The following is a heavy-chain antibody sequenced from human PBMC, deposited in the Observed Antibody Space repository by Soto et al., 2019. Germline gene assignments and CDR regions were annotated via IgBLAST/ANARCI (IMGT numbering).Heavy chain of an antibody. CDR3: AREVGGYNYGLYFDY. D-gene: IGHD5-18*01. Sequence: QVQLVESGGGVVQPGRSLRLSCAASGFTFSSCGMHWVRQAPGKGLEWVAVIWYDGSNKYYADSVKGRFTISRDNSKNTLYPQMNSLRAEDTALYYCAREVGGYNYGLYFDYWGQGTLVTVSS. V-gene: IGHV3-33*01. CDR1: GFTFSSCG. CDR2: IWYDGSNK. J-gene: IGHJ4*02.